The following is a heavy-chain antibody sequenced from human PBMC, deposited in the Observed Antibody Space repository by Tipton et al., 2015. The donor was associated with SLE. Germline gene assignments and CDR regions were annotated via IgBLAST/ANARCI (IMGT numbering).Heavy chain of an antibody. Sequence: GSLRLSCVASGFTSGFTFSTYAMNWVRQAPGKGLEWVSGISGSGGSTHYADSVKGRFTISRDNSKNTLYLQMKSLRAEDTAVYYCAKRWQYGLYYYDSSAYSDWGQGTLVTVSS. CDR1: GFTFSTYA. D-gene: IGHD3-22*01. CDR2: ISGSGGST. CDR3: AKRWQYGLYYYDSSAYSD. J-gene: IGHJ4*02. V-gene: IGHV3-23*01.